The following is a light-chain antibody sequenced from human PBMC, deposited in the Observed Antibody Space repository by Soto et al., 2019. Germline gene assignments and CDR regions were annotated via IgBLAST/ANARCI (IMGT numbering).Light chain of an antibody. CDR3: CLYASRTAI. V-gene: IGLV2-23*01. Sequence: QLVLTQPASVSGSPGQSITVSCTGTSRDVGGHSLVSWYHQNPGKAPKLVIYEDTKRPSGVSYRLSGSKSGDTASLTISGLQAEDEGDYYCCLYASRTAIFVGGTKLTVL. CDR2: EDT. J-gene: IGLJ2*01. CDR1: SRDVGGHSL.